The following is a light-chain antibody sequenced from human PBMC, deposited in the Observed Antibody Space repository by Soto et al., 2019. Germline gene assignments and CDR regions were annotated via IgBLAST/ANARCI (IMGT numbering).Light chain of an antibody. V-gene: IGLV7-43*01. Sequence: QAVVTQEPSLTVSPGGTVTLTCASSTGAVTSGYYPSWFQQKPGQAPRALIHSATNKHSWTPARFSGSKSGISASLAITGLLAVDEGLYYCQSYDSSLSHVVFGGGTKLTVL. CDR2: SAT. CDR3: QSYDSSLSHVV. CDR1: TGAVTSGYY. J-gene: IGLJ2*01.